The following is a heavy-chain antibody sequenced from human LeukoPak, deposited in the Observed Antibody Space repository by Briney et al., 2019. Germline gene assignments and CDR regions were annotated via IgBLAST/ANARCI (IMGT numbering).Heavy chain of an antibody. V-gene: IGHV3-15*05. CDR3: LIFPGR. CDR2: IKSRADGGTT. CDR1: GFSVINAW. D-gene: IGHD3-3*01. J-gene: IGHJ4*02. Sequence: GGSLRLSCAASGFSVINAWMSWVRQAPGQGLEWVGRIKSRADGGTTGYAAPVEGRFSISRDDSENTLYLQMNSLHIDDTALYYCLIFPGRWGQGTLVTVS.